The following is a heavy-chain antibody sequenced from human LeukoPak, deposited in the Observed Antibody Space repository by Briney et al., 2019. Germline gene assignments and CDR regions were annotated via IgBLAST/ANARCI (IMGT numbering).Heavy chain of an antibody. V-gene: IGHV3-64*01. CDR2: ISSNGGST. D-gene: IGHD3-22*01. CDR3: ARGQLNYYDSSGYYTPFDY. CDR1: GFTFDDYG. J-gene: IGHJ4*02. Sequence: GGSLRLSFAASGFTFDDYGMSWVRQAPGKGLEYVSAISSNGGSTYYANSVKGRFTISRDNSKNTLYLQMGSLRAEDMAVYYCARGQLNYYDSSGYYTPFDYWGQGTLVTVSS.